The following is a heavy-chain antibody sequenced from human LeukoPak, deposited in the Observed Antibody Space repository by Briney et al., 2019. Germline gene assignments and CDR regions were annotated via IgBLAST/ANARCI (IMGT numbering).Heavy chain of an antibody. D-gene: IGHD6-19*01. J-gene: IGHJ4*02. Sequence: ASVKVSCKSSGYTFTSYDINWVRQATGQGLEWMGWINPNSGNKGYAQKFQGRVTMTMNTSISTAYMELSSLRSEDTAVYYCPRVAYSSGWSLDYWGQGTLVTVSS. CDR1: GYTFTSYD. V-gene: IGHV1-8*01. CDR2: INPNSGNK. CDR3: PRVAYSSGWSLDY.